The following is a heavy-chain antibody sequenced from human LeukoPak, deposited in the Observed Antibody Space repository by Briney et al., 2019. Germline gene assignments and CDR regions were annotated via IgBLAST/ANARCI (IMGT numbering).Heavy chain of an antibody. CDR3: ARGTRSLIAAAGTEDY. J-gene: IGHJ4*02. CDR1: GGSISSGGYY. D-gene: IGHD6-13*01. CDR2: IYYSGST. V-gene: IGHV4-30-4*08. Sequence: SQTLSLTCTASGGSISSGGYYWSWIRQHPGKGLEWIGYIYYSGSTYYNPSLKSRVTISVDTSKNQFSLKLSSVTAADTAVYYCARGTRSLIAAAGTEDYWGQGTLVTVSS.